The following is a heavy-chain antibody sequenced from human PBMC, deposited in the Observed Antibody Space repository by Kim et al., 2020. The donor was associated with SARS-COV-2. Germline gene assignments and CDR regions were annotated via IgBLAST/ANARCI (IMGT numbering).Heavy chain of an antibody. CDR1: GFTLESYW. V-gene: IGHV3-74*01. J-gene: IGHJ4*01. D-gene: IGHD6-19*01. CDR3: TSHRRGWLSEY. Sequence: GGSLRLSCAVSGFTLESYWMHWVRQAPGMGLEWLSRLSPYGTDTFYADSVKGRFTISRDTAKNTLYLQMNSLRAEDTAMYYCTSHRRGWLSEYWGHGTRVTVSP. CDR2: LSPYGTDT.